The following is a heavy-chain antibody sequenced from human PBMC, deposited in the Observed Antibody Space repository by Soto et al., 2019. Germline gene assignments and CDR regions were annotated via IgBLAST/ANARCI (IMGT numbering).Heavy chain of an antibody. CDR3: VRSNSYDFRFGP. D-gene: IGHD3-3*01. CDR2: MYYSGST. Sequence: SETLSLTCTVSGGSISSYYWSWIRQPPGKGLEWIGYMYYSGSTNYNPSLKSRVTISVDTSKNQFSLKVSSVTAADTAVYYCVRSNSYDFRFGPWGQGTLVTVSS. J-gene: IGHJ5*02. CDR1: GGSISSYY. V-gene: IGHV4-59*01.